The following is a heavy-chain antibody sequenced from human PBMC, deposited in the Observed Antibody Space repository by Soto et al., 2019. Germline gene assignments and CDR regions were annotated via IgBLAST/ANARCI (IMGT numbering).Heavy chain of an antibody. CDR1: GVTLRSYA. CDR2: ISGSGGST. Sequence: PGGPLGLYCAASGVTLRSYAMSWVRQAPGKGLEWVSAISGSGGSTYYADSVKGRFTISRDNSKNTLYLQMNSLRAEDTAVYYCAKDSGSNLGYFDYWGQGTLVTVSS. J-gene: IGHJ4*02. D-gene: IGHD1-26*01. CDR3: AKDSGSNLGYFDY. V-gene: IGHV3-23*01.